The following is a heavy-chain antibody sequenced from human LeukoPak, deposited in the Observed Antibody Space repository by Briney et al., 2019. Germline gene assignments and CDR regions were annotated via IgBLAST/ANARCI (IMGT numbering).Heavy chain of an antibody. D-gene: IGHD2-2*01. Sequence: GGSLRLSCAASGFIFDDYTMHWVRQAPGKGLEWVSLISWNGGTTYYADSVKGRFTISRDNSKNSMYLQMNSLRTEDNALYYCAKGPATSPIDSWGQGTLVTVSS. CDR3: AKGPATSPIDS. CDR2: ISWNGGTT. V-gene: IGHV3-43*01. CDR1: GFIFDDYT. J-gene: IGHJ4*02.